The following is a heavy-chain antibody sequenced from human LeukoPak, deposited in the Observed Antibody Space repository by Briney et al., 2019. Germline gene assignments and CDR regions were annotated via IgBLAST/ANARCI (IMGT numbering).Heavy chain of an antibody. CDR2: INPNSGDT. D-gene: IGHD2-21*01. CDR1: GYTFTGFY. V-gene: IGHV1-2*02. J-gene: IGHJ4*02. Sequence: ASVKVSCKASGYTFTGFYMHWVRQAPGQGLEWMGWINPNSGDTNYAQEFQGRVTMTRDTSINTAYMELSSLTSDDTAVYYCARAYCSGDCPAGGYWGQGALVTVSS. CDR3: ARAYCSGDCPAGGY.